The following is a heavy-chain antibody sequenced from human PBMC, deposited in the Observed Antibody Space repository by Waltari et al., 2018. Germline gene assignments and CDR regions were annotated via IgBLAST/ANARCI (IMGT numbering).Heavy chain of an antibody. CDR2: IYYSGST. D-gene: IGHD2-21*02. V-gene: IGHV4-31*03. Sequence: QVQLQESGPGLVKPSQTLSLTCTVSGGSISSGGSSLSWTRQHPGKGLEWIGYIYYSGSTYYNPSLKSRVTISVDTSKNQFSLKLSSVTAADTAVYYCARESVGVVTSYFDYWGQGTLVTVSS. CDR1: GGSISSGGSS. CDR3: ARESVGVVTSYFDY. J-gene: IGHJ4*02.